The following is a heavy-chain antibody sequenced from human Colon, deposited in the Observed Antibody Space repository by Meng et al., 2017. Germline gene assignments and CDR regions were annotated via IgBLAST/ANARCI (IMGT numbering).Heavy chain of an antibody. V-gene: IGHV4-4*02. D-gene: IGHD1/OR15-1a*01. CDR2: IAHTGRT. CDR3: GTTDINYCPIHY. Sequence: QMLLRESGPGLVKPSGTLSLTCAVSGVSISTTNWWTWFRQSPGKGVEWIGEIAHTGRTNYNRSLKSRVTVTMDTSKNHFSLNVTSVTAADTAVYYCGTTDINYCPIHYWGQGTLVTVSS. CDR1: GVSISTTNW. J-gene: IGHJ4*02.